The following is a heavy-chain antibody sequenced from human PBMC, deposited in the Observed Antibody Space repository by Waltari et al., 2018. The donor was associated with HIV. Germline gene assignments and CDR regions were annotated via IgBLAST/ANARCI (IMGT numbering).Heavy chain of an antibody. CDR3: AREGIVAAPFDF. D-gene: IGHD2-15*01. CDR2: ISRDGSSK. J-gene: IGHJ4*02. Sequence: QVQLVECGRGLVQPGGSRRLSCAASGLIFRDFAIHWVRQAPGKGLEWVVVISRDGSSKYYADSVQGRFTISRDNSKNSLHLHMNSLRPKDTAVYYCAREGIVAAPFDFWGLGTLVTVSS. CDR1: GLIFRDFA. V-gene: IGHV3-30*01.